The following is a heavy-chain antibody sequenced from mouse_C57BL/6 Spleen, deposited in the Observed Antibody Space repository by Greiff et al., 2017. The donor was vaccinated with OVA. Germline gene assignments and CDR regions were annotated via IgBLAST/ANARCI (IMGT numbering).Heavy chain of an antibody. V-gene: IGHV5-17*01. CDR3: ARSRQLRLQIDY. Sequence: DVHLVESGGGLVKPGGSLKLSCAASGFTFSDYGMHWVRQAPEKGLEWVAYISSGSSTIYYADTVKGRFTIARDNAKNTLFLQMTSLRSEDTAKYYCARSRQLRLQIDYWGQGTTLTVSS. CDR2: ISSGSSTI. D-gene: IGHD3-2*02. CDR1: GFTFSDYG. J-gene: IGHJ2*01.